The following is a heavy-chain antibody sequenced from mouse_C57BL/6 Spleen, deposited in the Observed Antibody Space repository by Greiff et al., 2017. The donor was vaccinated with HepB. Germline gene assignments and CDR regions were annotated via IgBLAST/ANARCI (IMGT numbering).Heavy chain of an antibody. CDR2: IYPGDGDT. Sequence: QVQLKESGPELVKPGASVKISCKASGYAFSSSWMNWVKQRPGKGLEWIGRIYPGDGDTNYNGKFKGKATLTADKSSSTAYMQLSSLTSEDSAVYVCARPLYYYGSSYYYAMDYWGQGTSVTVSS. CDR3: ARPLYYYGSSYYYAMDY. D-gene: IGHD1-1*01. V-gene: IGHV1-82*01. CDR1: GYAFSSSW. J-gene: IGHJ4*01.